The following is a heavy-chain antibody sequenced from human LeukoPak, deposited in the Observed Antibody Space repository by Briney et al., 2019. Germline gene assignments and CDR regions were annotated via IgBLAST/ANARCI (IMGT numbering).Heavy chain of an antibody. CDR3: VQTTSRPGFDY. CDR2: IYNGGSSFNGGNT. V-gene: IGHV4-59*08. J-gene: IGHJ4*02. CDR1: GVSITRFY. Sequence: SETLSLTCTVSGVSITRFYWTWVRQPPGKGLEWIAYIYNGGSSFNGGNTIYDPSLKSRVTISVDKSNNQFSLNLSSVTAADTAVYFCVQTTSRPGFDYWGQGALVTVSS. D-gene: IGHD1-14*01.